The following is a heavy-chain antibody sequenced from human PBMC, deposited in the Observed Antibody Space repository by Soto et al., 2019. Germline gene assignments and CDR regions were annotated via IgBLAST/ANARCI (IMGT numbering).Heavy chain of an antibody. Sequence: EVQLVESGGGLVKPGGSLRLSCAVSGLTVSSNYMSWVRQAPGEGLEWVSGIYSGGSTFYADSVKGRFTISRDSSKTTVYLQLNSLRADDTAVYYGTRGLYATGGDYYYGMDVGGQGTTVTVSS. D-gene: IGHD2-8*01. CDR2: IYSGGST. CDR3: TRGLYATGGDYYYGMDV. V-gene: IGHV3-53*04. CDR1: GLTVSSNY. J-gene: IGHJ6*02.